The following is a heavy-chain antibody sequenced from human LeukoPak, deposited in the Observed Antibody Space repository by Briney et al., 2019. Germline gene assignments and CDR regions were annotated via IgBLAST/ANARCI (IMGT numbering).Heavy chain of an antibody. V-gene: IGHV3-30*04. D-gene: IGHD1-7*01. CDR2: ISYDGSDK. J-gene: IGHJ4*02. CDR1: GFSFSDHS. Sequence: PGGSLRLSCPASGFSFSDHSMHWVRQAPGKGLEWVTVISYDGSDKFYTDSVKGRFLISRDNSKNTLYLQMSSLKTEDTAVYYCTSGPLTGTTNYWGQGTLVTVSS. CDR3: TSGPLTGTTNY.